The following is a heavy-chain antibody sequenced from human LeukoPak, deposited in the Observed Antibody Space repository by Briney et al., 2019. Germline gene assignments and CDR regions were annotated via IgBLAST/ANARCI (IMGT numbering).Heavy chain of an antibody. CDR1: GFTVSSDA. J-gene: IGHJ4*02. V-gene: IGHV3-23*01. Sequence: GGSLRLSCAASGFTVSSDAMSRVRQAAGKGVEWVSAISGSGGSTYYADSVKGRFTISRDNSKNTLYLQMNSLRAEDTAVYYCAKETNGDYDYWGQGTLVTVSS. CDR3: AKETNGDYDY. CDR2: ISGSGGST. D-gene: IGHD4-17*01.